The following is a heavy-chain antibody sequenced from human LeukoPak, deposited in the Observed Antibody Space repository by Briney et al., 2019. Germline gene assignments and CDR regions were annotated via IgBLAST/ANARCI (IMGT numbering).Heavy chain of an antibody. CDR2: IGASGGTT. J-gene: IGHJ6*02. CDR1: RFSFSTYA. Sequence: GGSLRLSCSASRFSFSTYAMSWVRQAPGKGLEWVSAIGASGGTTFYADSAKGRFTISRDNSKNTLFLQMNSLRAEDTAVYYCARAGYCSSTSCYYYGMDVWGQGTTVTVSS. V-gene: IGHV3-23*01. CDR3: ARAGYCSSTSCYYYGMDV. D-gene: IGHD2-2*01.